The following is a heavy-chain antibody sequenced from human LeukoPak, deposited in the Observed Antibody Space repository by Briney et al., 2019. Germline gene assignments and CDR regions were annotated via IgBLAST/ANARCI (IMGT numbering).Heavy chain of an antibody. D-gene: IGHD2-2*01. Sequence: GGSLRLSCAASGFTFSSYSMNWVRQAPGKGLEWVSSISSSSSYIYYADSVKGRFTISRDNAKNSLYLQMNSLRAEDTAVYYCAKAGYCSSTSCLYPHYYYYMDVWGKGTTVTVSS. CDR1: GFTFSSYS. J-gene: IGHJ6*03. CDR2: ISSSSSYI. V-gene: IGHV3-21*04. CDR3: AKAGYCSSTSCLYPHYYYYMDV.